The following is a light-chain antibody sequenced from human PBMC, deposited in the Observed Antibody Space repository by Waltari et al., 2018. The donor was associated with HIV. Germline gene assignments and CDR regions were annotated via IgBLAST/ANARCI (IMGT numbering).Light chain of an antibody. CDR1: SSNIGSNY. V-gene: IGLV1-47*01. J-gene: IGLJ3*02. Sequence: QSVLTQPPSASGTPGQRVTISCSGSSSNIGSNYVYWYRQLPGTAPKLLIYRSNQRPVGVPDRFSVSKSGTSAALAISGLRSENEADYYCAAWDASLSVWVFGGGTKLTVL. CDR2: RSN. CDR3: AAWDASLSVWV.